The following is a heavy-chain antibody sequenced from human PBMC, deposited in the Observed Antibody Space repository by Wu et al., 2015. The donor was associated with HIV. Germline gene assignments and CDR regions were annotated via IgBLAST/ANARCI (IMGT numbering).Heavy chain of an antibody. CDR2: INPNSGDT. J-gene: IGHJ4*01. CDR1: GYTFTAYY. V-gene: IGHV1-2*02. Sequence: QVQLVQSGAEVKKPGASVKVSCKASGYTFTAYYIHWVRQAPGQGLEWMGWINPNSGDTNYAQNFQGRVTMTRDTSISTAYMELSRPRSADTAVYYCAAGWGLLPFFYWGQGTLVTVSS. D-gene: IGHD2-15*01. CDR3: AAGWGLLPFFY.